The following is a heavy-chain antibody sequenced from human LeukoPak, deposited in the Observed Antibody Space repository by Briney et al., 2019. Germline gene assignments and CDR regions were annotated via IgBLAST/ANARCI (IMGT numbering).Heavy chain of an antibody. D-gene: IGHD5-24*01. CDR3: VRDGDDFNFDY. V-gene: IGHV3-74*01. J-gene: IGHJ4*02. CDR1: GFTFRSYW. Sequence: PGGSLRLSYAASGFTFRSYWMHWVRQAPGKGLEWVSRVIRDGSFANYADSVKGRLTISRDNAKNTLYLQMSSLRAEDTAVYFCVRDGDDFNFDYWGQGSLVTVSS. CDR2: VIRDGSFA.